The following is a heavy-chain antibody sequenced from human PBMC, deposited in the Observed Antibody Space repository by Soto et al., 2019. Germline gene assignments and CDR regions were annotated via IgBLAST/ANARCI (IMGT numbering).Heavy chain of an antibody. CDR3: TTDNGLYYDFWSGYSPMDV. D-gene: IGHD3-3*01. Sequence: GGSLRLSCAASGFTFSNAWMNWVRQAPGKGLEWVGRIKSKTDGGTTDYAAPVKGRFTISRDDSKNTLYLQMNSLKTEDTAVYYCTTDNGLYYDFWSGYSPMDVWGQGTTVTVSS. V-gene: IGHV3-15*07. J-gene: IGHJ6*02. CDR2: IKSKTDGGTT. CDR1: GFTFSNAW.